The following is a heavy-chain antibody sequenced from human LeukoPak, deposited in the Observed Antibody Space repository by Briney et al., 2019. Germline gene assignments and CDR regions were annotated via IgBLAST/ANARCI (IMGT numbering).Heavy chain of an antibody. CDR3: ADKTLHYDYIWGSYRYSFDY. D-gene: IGHD3-16*02. CDR1: GFSLSTSGVG. J-gene: IGHJ4*02. V-gene: IGHV2-5*02. Sequence: SGPTLVKPTQTLTLTCTFSGFSLSTSGVGVGWIRQPPGRALEWLALIYWDDDKRYSPSLKSRLTITKDTSKNQVVLTMTNMDPVDTATYYCADKTLHYDYIWGSYRYSFDYWGQGTLVTVSS. CDR2: IYWDDDK.